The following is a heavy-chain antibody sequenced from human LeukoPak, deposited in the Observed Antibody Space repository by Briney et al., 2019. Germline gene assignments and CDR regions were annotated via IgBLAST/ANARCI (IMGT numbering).Heavy chain of an antibody. CDR1: GFTFSNAW. J-gene: IGHJ4*02. CDR2: NKSKTDGGTT. V-gene: IGHV3-15*01. CDR3: TTDGVVVVAATPGFDY. D-gene: IGHD2-15*01. Sequence: GGSLRLSCAASGFTFSNAWMSWVRQAPGKGLEWVGRNKSKTDGGTTDYAAPVKGRFTISRDDSKNTLYLQMNSLKTENTAVYYCTTDGVVVVAATPGFDYWGQGTLVTVSS.